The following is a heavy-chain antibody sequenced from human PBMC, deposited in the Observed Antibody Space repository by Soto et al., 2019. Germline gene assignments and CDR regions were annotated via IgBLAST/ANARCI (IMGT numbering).Heavy chain of an antibody. Sequence: QVQLQESGPGLVKPSQTLSLTCTVSGGSISSRDYYWSWIRQPPGKGLEWIGYIYYSGTTYYSPSLTSRVTRAVETSKNQLSLKLNSVTAGDTAVYYCARDSSRWYNAFDIWGHGTVVTVS. CDR2: IYYSGTT. CDR1: GGSISSRDYY. J-gene: IGHJ3*02. V-gene: IGHV4-30-4*01. D-gene: IGHD6-13*01. CDR3: ARDSSRWYNAFDI.